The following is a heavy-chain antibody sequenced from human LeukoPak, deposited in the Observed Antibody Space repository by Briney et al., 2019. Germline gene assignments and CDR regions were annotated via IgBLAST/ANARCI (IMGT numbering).Heavy chain of an antibody. J-gene: IGHJ4*02. D-gene: IGHD6-19*01. V-gene: IGHV1-3*01. CDR1: GYTFTSYA. CDR2: INAGNGNT. CDR3: ASGYSSGWYIPEFDY. Sequence: GASVKVSCTASGYTFTSYAMHWVRQAPGQRLEWMGWINAGNGNTKYSQKFQGRVTITRDTSASTAYMELSSLRSEDTAVYYCASGYSSGWYIPEFDYWGQGTLVTVSS.